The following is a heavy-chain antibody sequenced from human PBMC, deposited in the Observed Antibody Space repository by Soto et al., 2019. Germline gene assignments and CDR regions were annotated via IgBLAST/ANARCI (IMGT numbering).Heavy chain of an antibody. V-gene: IGHV3-23*01. CDR3: AKGAGYSSKAHLGDY. CDR1: GFTFSSYA. D-gene: IGHD6-13*01. J-gene: IGHJ4*02. CDR2: ISGSGGST. Sequence: GGSLRLSCAASGFTFSSYAMSWVRQAPGKGLEWVSVISGSGGSTYYADSVKGRFTISRDNSKNTLYLQMNSLRAEDTAVYYCAKGAGYSSKAHLGDYWGQGTLVTVSS.